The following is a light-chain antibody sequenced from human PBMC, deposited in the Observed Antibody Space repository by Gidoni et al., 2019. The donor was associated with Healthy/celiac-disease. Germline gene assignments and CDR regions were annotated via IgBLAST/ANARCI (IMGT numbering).Light chain of an antibody. V-gene: IGKV3-20*01. J-gene: IGKJ3*01. CDR2: GAS. CDR1: HRGSSIY. CDR3: QQYGSTPFT. Sequence: ELALTQSPGTLSLSPGERATPSCRASHRGSSIYLAWYQQKPGQAPRLLIYGASSRATGIPDRFSGSGSGTDFTLTISRLEPEDFAVYYCQQYGSTPFTFGPGTKVDIK.